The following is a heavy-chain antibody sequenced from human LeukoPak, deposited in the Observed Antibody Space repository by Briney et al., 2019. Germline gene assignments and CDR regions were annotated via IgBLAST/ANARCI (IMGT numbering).Heavy chain of an antibody. CDR1: GFTFGSFA. V-gene: IGHV3-30*02. D-gene: IGHD4-23*01. CDR3: AKDRGGYGGNVRQSYYYYYYMDV. Sequence: GGSLRLSCAASGFTFGSFAMNWVRQAPGKGLEWVTFIRYDGTNKDYADSVRGRFAISRDNSKNTLYLQMNSLRAEDTAVYYCAKDRGGYGGNVRQSYYYYYYMDVWGKGTTVTVSS. J-gene: IGHJ6*03. CDR2: IRYDGTNK.